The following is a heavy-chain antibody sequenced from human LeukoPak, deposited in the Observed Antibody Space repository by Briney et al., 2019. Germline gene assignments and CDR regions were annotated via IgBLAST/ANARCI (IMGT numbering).Heavy chain of an antibody. D-gene: IGHD1-26*01. CDR2: INHSGST. J-gene: IGHJ4*02. CDR1: GGSFSCYY. CDR3: ARWMVGSTFDS. V-gene: IGHV4-34*01. Sequence: SETLSLTCAVYGGSFSCYYWSWIRQPPGKGLEWIGEINHSGSTNYNPSLKSRVSMSVDTSKNQFSLKLNSVTAADTAVYYCARWMVGSTFDSWGQGTLVTVSS.